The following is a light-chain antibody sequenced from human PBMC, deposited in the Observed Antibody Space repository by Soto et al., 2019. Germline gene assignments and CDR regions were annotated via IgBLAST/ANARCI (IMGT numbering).Light chain of an antibody. Sequence: DIQMTQSPSSVSASVGNRVTIICRASQDISGWLAWYQQKPGKAPNLLIYAASSLQSGVPSRFSGSGSGTDFTLTINNLQPEDSATYYCQQADSFPLTLGGGTKVEIK. CDR2: AAS. CDR3: QQADSFPLT. CDR1: QDISGW. V-gene: IGKV1D-12*01. J-gene: IGKJ4*01.